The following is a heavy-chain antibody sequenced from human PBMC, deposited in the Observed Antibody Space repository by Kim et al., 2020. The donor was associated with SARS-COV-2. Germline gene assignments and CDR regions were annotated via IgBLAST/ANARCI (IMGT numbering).Heavy chain of an antibody. CDR1: GGTFSSYA. CDR3: ARDFTVGDYDPYYYYGMDV. Sequence: SVKVSCKASGGTFSSYAISWVRQAPGQGLEWMGRIIPILGIANYAQKFQGRVTITADKSTSTAYMELSSLRSEDTAVYYCARDFTVGDYDPYYYYGMDVWGQGTTVTVSS. CDR2: IIPILGIA. D-gene: IGHD4-17*01. V-gene: IGHV1-69*04. J-gene: IGHJ6*02.